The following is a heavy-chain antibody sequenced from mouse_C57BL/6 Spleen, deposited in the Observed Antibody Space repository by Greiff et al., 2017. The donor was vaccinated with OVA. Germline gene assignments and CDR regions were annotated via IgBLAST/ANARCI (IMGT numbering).Heavy chain of an antibody. CDR1: GFTFSSYA. J-gene: IGHJ4*01. D-gene: IGHD2-1*01. Sequence: EVKLVESGEGLVKPGGSLKLSCAASGFTFSSYAMSWVRQTPEKRLEWVAYISSGGDYIYYADTVKGRFIISRANARTTPYLQLNSLKSEDTAMYYCTIYGNYWGQGTSVTASS. V-gene: IGHV5-9-1*02. CDR2: ISSGGDYI. CDR3: TIYGNY.